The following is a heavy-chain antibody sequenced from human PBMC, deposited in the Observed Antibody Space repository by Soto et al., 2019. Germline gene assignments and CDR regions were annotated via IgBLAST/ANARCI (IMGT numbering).Heavy chain of an antibody. Sequence: PGGSLRLSCAASGFTFSSYGMHWVRQAPGKGLEWVAVISYDGSNKYYADSVKGRFTIPRDNSKNTLYLQMNSLRAEDTAVYYCAKTLSGWYGYYYGMDVWGQGTTVTVSS. CDR2: ISYDGSNK. D-gene: IGHD6-13*01. J-gene: IGHJ6*02. CDR1: GFTFSSYG. V-gene: IGHV3-30*18. CDR3: AKTLSGWYGYYYGMDV.